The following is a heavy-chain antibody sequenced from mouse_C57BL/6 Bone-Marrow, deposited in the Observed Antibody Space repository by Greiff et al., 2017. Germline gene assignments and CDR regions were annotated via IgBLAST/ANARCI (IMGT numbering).Heavy chain of an antibody. CDR1: GYTFTSYW. J-gene: IGHJ2*01. V-gene: IGHV1-64*01. Sequence: VQLQQPGAELVKPGASVKLSCKASGYTFTSYWMHWVKQRPGQGLEWIGMIHPNSGSTNYNEKFTSKATLTVDKSSSTAYMQLSSLTSGDSAVYYSARNTTVVGTPYFDYWGQGTTLTVSS. CDR3: ARNTTVVGTPYFDY. D-gene: IGHD1-1*01. CDR2: IHPNSGST.